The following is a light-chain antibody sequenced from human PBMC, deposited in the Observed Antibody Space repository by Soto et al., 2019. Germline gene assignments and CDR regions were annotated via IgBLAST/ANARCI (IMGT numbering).Light chain of an antibody. CDR2: DAS. V-gene: IGKV1-33*01. CDR1: QDINNY. CDR3: QQFGDLTFI. Sequence: DIKMTQSPSSLSASVGDRVTITCQASQDINNYLNWYQQKPGQAPKLLIYDASGLEVGVPSRFSGRGSGTHFTLTISGLQPEDIATYYCQQFGDLTFIFGQGTRLEI. J-gene: IGKJ5*01.